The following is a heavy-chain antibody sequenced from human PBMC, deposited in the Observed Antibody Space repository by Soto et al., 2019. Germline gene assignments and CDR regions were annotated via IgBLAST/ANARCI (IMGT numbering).Heavy chain of an antibody. CDR1: GGSISSSNYY. Sequence: SETLSLTCTVSGGSISSSNYYWGWIRQPPGKGLEWVGTIYYSGTSYHNPSLKSRVTISVDTSKNQFSLKLSSVTAADTAVYYCANRDYSNNWYSDGFDIWGQGTMVTVSS. J-gene: IGHJ3*02. V-gene: IGHV4-39*01. D-gene: IGHD6-13*01. CDR3: ANRDYSNNWYSDGFDI. CDR2: IYYSGTS.